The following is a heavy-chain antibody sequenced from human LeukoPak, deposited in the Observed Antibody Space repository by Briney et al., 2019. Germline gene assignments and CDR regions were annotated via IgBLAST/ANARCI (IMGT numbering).Heavy chain of an antibody. J-gene: IGHJ6*02. CDR2: IIPIFGTA. V-gene: IGHV1-69*13. CDR1: GGTFSSYA. CDR3: AKEGGATMIVVAPTERDYGMDV. Sequence: SVKVSCKASGGTFSSYAISWVRQAPGQGLEWMGGIIPIFGTANYAQKFQGRVTITADESTSTAYMELSSLRAEDTAVYYCAKEGGATMIVVAPTERDYGMDVWGQGTTVTVSS. D-gene: IGHD3-22*01.